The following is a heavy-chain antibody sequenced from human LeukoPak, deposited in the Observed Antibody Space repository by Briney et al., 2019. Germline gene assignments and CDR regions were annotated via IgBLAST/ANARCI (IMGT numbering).Heavy chain of an antibody. CDR3: ARALIKTQFDY. Sequence: SETLSLTCTVSGGSISSGGYYWSWIRQPPGKGLEWIGYIYHSGSTYYNPSLKNRVTISVDRSKNQFSLKLSSVTAADTAVYYCARALIKTQFDYWGQGTLVTVSS. CDR1: GGSISSGGYY. CDR2: IYHSGST. D-gene: IGHD3-16*01. V-gene: IGHV4-30-2*01. J-gene: IGHJ4*02.